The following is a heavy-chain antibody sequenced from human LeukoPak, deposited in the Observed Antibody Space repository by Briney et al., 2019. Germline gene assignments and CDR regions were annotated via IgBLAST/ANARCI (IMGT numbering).Heavy chain of an antibody. CDR2: INPNSGGT. J-gene: IGHJ4*02. CDR3: AREGSGSYSGDY. Sequence: WASVKISCKASGYTFTGYYMHWVRQAPGQGLEWMGRINPNSGGTNYAQKFQGRVTMTRDTSISTAYMELSRMRSDDTAVYYCAREGSGSYSGDYWGQGTLVTVSS. CDR1: GYTFTGYY. V-gene: IGHV1-2*06. D-gene: IGHD1-26*01.